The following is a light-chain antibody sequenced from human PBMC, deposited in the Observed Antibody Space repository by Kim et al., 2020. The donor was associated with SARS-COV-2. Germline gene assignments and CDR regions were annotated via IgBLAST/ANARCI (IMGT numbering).Light chain of an antibody. CDR2: DAS. CDR1: QSISSG. V-gene: IGKV1-5*01. CDR3: QQYDSYSPVYT. Sequence: SVGERVTITCGASQSISSGLAWYQQKPGKAPKFLIYDASSLESGVPSRFSGSGSGTEFTLTISSLQPDDFATYYCQQYDSYSPVYTFGQGTKVEI. J-gene: IGKJ2*01.